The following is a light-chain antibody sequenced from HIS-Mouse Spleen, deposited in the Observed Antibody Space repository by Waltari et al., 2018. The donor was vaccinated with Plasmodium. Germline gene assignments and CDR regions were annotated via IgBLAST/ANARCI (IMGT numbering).Light chain of an antibody. Sequence: DIQLTPSPSFLSASVGDRVTIPCRASQGVSSYLAWYQQKPGKAPKLLIYAASTLQSGVPSRFSGSGSGTEFTLTISSLQPEDFATYYCQQLNSYPYTFGQGTKLEIK. V-gene: IGKV1-9*01. CDR3: QQLNSYPYT. CDR2: AAS. J-gene: IGKJ2*01. CDR1: QGVSSY.